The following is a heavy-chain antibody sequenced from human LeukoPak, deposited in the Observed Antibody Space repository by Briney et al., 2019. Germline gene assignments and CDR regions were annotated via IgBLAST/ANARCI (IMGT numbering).Heavy chain of an antibody. V-gene: IGHV4-39*01. CDR1: GGSISSSNYY. Sequence: PSETLSLTCTDSGGSISSSNYYWGWIRQPPGKGLEWIGSIYYSGSTYYNPSLKSRVTISVDTSKNQFSLKLSSVTAADTAVYYCARLPLVRGAFDIWGQGTMVTVSS. J-gene: IGHJ3*02. CDR2: IYYSGST. CDR3: ARLPLVRGAFDI. D-gene: IGHD6-13*01.